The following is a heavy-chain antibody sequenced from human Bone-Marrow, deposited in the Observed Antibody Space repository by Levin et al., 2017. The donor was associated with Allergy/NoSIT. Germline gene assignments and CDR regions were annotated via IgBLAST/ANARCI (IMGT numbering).Heavy chain of an antibody. J-gene: IGHJ4*02. CDR3: AKDFNWPHGY. CDR2: INGNCDSG. CDR1: GFTFSTVD. D-gene: IGHD2-8*01. V-gene: IGHV3-23*01. Sequence: GGSLRLSCVATGFTFSTVDMSWVRQAPGKGLEWVSVINGNCDSGNYADSVKGRFTISRDNSKSTLYLQINSLRGEDTAIYYCAKDFNWPHGYWGQGTLVTVSS.